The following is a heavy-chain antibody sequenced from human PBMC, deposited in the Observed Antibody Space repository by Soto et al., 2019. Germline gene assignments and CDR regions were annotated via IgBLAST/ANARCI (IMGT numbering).Heavy chain of an antibody. CDR2: ISSSSSYI. J-gene: IGHJ3*02. D-gene: IGHD2-2*01. CDR3: ARDGPAATGPYDDAFDI. V-gene: IGHV3-21*01. CDR1: GFTFSSYS. Sequence: EVQLVESGGGLVKPGGSLRLSCAASGFTFSSYSMNWVRQAPGKGLEWVSSISSSSSYIYYADSVKGRFTISRDNAKNSLYLQMNSRGAEDTAVYYCARDGPAATGPYDDAFDIWGQGTMVTVSS.